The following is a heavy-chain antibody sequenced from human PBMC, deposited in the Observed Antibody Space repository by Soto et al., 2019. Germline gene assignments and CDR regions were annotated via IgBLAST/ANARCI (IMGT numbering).Heavy chain of an antibody. CDR1: GYTFTIYY. CDR2: MNPNSGNT. J-gene: IGHJ4*02. D-gene: IGHD3-22*01. CDR3: ETWLLPPWRDDY. V-gene: IGHV1-8*01. Sequence: ASVKGSCKASGYTFTIYYINWVRQATGQGLEWMGWMNPNSGNTGYAQKFQGRVTMTRNTSISTAYMELSSLRSEDTAVYYCETWLLPPWRDDYWGQGTLVSVSS.